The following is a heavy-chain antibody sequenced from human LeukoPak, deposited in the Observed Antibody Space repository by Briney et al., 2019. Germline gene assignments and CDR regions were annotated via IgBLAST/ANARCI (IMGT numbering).Heavy chain of an antibody. J-gene: IGHJ4*02. CDR1: GFTFSSYW. V-gene: IGHV3-74*01. Sequence: GGSLRLSCAASGFTFSSYWMHWVRQAPGKGLVWVSRINTDGSSTSYADSVKGRFTISRDNAKNALYLQMNSLRAEDTAVYYCARAGTVGWAIDYWGQGTLVTVSS. D-gene: IGHD3-10*01. CDR2: INTDGSST. CDR3: ARAGTVGWAIDY.